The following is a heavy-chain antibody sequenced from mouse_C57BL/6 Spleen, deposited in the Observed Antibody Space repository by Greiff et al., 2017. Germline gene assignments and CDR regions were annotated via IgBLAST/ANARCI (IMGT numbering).Heavy chain of an antibody. D-gene: IGHD1-1*01. J-gene: IGHJ2*01. CDR2: INPYNGGT. V-gene: IGHV1-19*01. Sequence: EVQLQQSGPVLVKPGASVKMSCKASGYTFTDYYMNWVKQSHGKSLEWIGVINPYNGGTSYNQKFKGKATLTVDKSSSTAYMELNSLTSEDSAVYYCARRITTVVAENYFDYWGQGTTLTVSS. CDR1: GYTFTDYY. CDR3: ARRITTVVAENYFDY.